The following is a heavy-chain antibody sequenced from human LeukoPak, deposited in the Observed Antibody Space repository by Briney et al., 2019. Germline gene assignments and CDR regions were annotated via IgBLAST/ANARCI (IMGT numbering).Heavy chain of an antibody. D-gene: IGHD6-13*01. J-gene: IGHJ4*02. V-gene: IGHV3-23*01. CDR2: ISGSGGST. CDR1: GFTFSSYA. CDR3: AKVTSSSGYVLDY. Sequence: GGSLRLSCAASGFTFSSYAMSWVRQAPGKGLEWVLAISGSGGSTYYADSVKGRFTIYRDNSKNSLYLHMNSLRAEDTAVYYCAKVTSSSGYVLDYWGQGTLVTVSS.